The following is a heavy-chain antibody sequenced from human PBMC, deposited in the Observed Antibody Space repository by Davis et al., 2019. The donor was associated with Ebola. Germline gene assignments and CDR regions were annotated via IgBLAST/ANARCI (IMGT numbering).Heavy chain of an antibody. CDR2: IYYSGIT. Sequence: PSETLSLTCTVSGGSISSGGYYWSWIRQHPGKGLEWIGYIYYSGITYYNPSLKSRITISVDTSKNQFSLKLSSVTAADTAVYYCAKERGRSSRFDPWGQGTLVTVSS. J-gene: IGHJ5*02. CDR1: GGSISSGGYY. V-gene: IGHV4-31*03. D-gene: IGHD3-16*01. CDR3: AKERGRSSRFDP.